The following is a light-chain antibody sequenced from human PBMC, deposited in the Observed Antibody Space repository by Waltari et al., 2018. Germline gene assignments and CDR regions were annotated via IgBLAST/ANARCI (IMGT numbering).Light chain of an antibody. CDR1: QSVSSSS. Sequence: ELALPQSPGTLSLSPGESATLSCRASQSVSSSSLSWYQQKPGQAPRLLIYGASSRATGIPDRFSGSGSGTDFTLTISRLEPEDFAVYYCQQYGSSRTFGQGTKVEIK. J-gene: IGKJ1*01. CDR2: GAS. V-gene: IGKV3-20*01. CDR3: QQYGSSRT.